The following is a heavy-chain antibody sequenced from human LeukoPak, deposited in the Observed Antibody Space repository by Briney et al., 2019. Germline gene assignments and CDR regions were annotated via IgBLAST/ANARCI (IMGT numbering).Heavy chain of an antibody. CDR2: ISSSSSYI. CDR3: ARDNFQGYYGMDV. V-gene: IGHV3-21*01. J-gene: IGHJ6*02. CDR1: GFTFSSYS. Sequence: GGSLRLSCAASGFTFSSYSMNWVRQAPGKGLEWVSSISSSSSYIYYADLVKGRFTISRDNAKNSLYLQMNSLRAEDTAVYYCARDNFQGYYGMDVWGQGTTVTVSS.